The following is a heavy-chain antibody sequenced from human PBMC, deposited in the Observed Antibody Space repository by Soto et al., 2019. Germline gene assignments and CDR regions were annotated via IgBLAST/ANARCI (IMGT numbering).Heavy chain of an antibody. D-gene: IGHD6-6*01. Sequence: ASVKVSCKASGYTFTGYYMHWVRQAPGQWLEWMGWINPNSGRTNYAQKFQGWVTMTRDTSISTAYMELSRLRSDDTAVYYCARGGFSSSSVGGAFDIWGQGTMVTVSS. V-gene: IGHV1-2*04. CDR2: INPNSGRT. CDR3: ARGGFSSSSVGGAFDI. J-gene: IGHJ3*02. CDR1: GYTFTGYY.